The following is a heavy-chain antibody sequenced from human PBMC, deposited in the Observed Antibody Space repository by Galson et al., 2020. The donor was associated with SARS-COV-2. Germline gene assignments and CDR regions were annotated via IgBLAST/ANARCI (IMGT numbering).Heavy chain of an antibody. Sequence: SETLSLTCAVYGGSFSGYYWSWIRQPPGKGLEWIGEINHSGSTNYNPSLKSRVTISVDTSKNQFSLKLSSLTAADTAVYYCARVGGGYSTYVKYFQHWGQGTLVTVSS. CDR3: ARVGGGYSTYVKYFQH. CDR1: GGSFSGYY. V-gene: IGHV4-34*01. CDR2: INHSGST. J-gene: IGHJ1*01. D-gene: IGHD5-18*01.